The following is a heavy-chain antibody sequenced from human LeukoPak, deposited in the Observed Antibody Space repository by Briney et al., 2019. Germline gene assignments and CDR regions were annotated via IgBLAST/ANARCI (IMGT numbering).Heavy chain of an antibody. CDR2: ISISGSTI. CDR3: ARVDYAYGMDV. J-gene: IGHJ6*02. V-gene: IGHV3-11*01. Sequence: GGSLRLSCAASGFTFSDYYMSWIRQAPGRGLGWVSYISISGSTIYYTDSVKGRSTISRDNAKNSLYLQMNSLRAEDTAVYYCARVDYAYGMDVWGQGTTVTVSS. CDR1: GFTFSDYY.